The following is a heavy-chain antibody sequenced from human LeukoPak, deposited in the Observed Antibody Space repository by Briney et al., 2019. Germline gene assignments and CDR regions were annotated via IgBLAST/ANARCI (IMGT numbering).Heavy chain of an antibody. CDR2: IYYSGSP. Sequence: SETLSLTCTVSGGSISSSSYYWGWIRQPPGKGLEWIGSIYYSGSPYYNPSLKSRVTISVDTSKNQFSLKLSSVTAADTAVYYCARQLGYCSSTSCYADKVDYWGQGTLVTVSS. CDR1: GGSISSSSYY. V-gene: IGHV4-39*01. D-gene: IGHD2-2*01. CDR3: ARQLGYCSSTSCYADKVDY. J-gene: IGHJ4*02.